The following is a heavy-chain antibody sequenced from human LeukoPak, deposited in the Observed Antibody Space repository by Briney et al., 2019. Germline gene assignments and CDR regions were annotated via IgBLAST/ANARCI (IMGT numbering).Heavy chain of an antibody. CDR1: GYTFTSYG. D-gene: IGHD5-18*01. CDR3: ARELNPYTYGSYYFDY. J-gene: IGHJ4*02. Sequence: ASVKVSCKASGYTFTSYGISWVRQAPGQGLEWMGWISAYNGNTNYAQKLQGRVTMTTDTSTSTAYMELRSLRSDDTAVYYCARELNPYTYGSYYFDYWGQGTLVTVSS. V-gene: IGHV1-18*01. CDR2: ISAYNGNT.